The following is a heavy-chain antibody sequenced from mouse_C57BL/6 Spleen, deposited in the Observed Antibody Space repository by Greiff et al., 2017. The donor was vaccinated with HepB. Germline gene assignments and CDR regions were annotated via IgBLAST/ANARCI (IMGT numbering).Heavy chain of an antibody. CDR3: ARDRGGLGPYFDY. CDR1: GFTFSSYA. V-gene: IGHV5-4*01. D-gene: IGHD4-1*01. CDR2: ISDGGSYT. J-gene: IGHJ2*01. Sequence: EVQLVESGGGLVKPGGSLKLSCAASGFTFSSYAMSWVRQTPEKRLEWVATISDGGSYTYYPDNVKGRFTISRDNAKNNLYLQMSHLKSEDTAMYYCARDRGGLGPYFDYWGQGTTLTVSS.